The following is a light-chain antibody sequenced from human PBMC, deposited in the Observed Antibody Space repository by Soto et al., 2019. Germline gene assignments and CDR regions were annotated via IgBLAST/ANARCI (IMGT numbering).Light chain of an antibody. J-gene: IGKJ4*01. Sequence: EIVLTQSPGTLSLSPGERATLSCRASQSVSSSYLAWYHQKPGQAPRLLIFGASTRATGIPARFSGSGSGTEFTLTISGLQSEDFAVYYCQQYKNWPLTFGGGTKVDI. CDR1: QSVSSSY. V-gene: IGKV3-15*01. CDR2: GAS. CDR3: QQYKNWPLT.